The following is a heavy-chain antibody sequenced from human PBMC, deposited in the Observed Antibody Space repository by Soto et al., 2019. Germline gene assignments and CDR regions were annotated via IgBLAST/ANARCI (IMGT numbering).Heavy chain of an antibody. CDR3: AKNGPAYADAFDS. Sequence: RLSCSAPGFIFASYAMSWVRQAPGKGLEWVSVISGSAGTTDYAGSVTGRFTISRDNSKNTLYLHMNSLKGEDTAVYYCAKNGPAYADAFDSWGQGTMVTVSS. D-gene: IGHD2-8*01. CDR2: ISGSAGTT. J-gene: IGHJ3*01. CDR1: GFIFASYA. V-gene: IGHV3-23*01.